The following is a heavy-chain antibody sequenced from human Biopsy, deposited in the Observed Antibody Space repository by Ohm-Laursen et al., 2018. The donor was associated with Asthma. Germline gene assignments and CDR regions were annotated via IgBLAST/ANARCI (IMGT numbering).Heavy chain of an antibody. J-gene: IGHJ6*02. CDR3: ARRITIFGVVQKDHGMDA. CDR2: ISYGGKT. Sequence: SDTLSLTCAVSGGSMTPTSHYWDWIRQAPGKGLEWIGYISYGGKTSYIPSLKNRVTISRDTSKNQFSLRLTSVTAADTAVYFCARRITIFGVVQKDHGMDAWGQGTTVIVSS. V-gene: IGHV4-39*01. CDR1: GGSMTPTSHY. D-gene: IGHD3-3*01.